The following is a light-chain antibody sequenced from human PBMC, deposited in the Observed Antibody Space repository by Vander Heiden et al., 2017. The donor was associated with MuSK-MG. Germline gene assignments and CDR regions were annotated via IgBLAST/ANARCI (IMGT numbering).Light chain of an antibody. Sequence: SYELTQPPSVSVSPRQTARITCSGDALPKQYAYWYQQKPGQPPVLVIYKDSERPSGIPERFSGTSSGTTVTLTISGVQAEDEADYYCQSADSSGTNWVFGGGTRLTVL. CDR2: KDS. CDR1: ALPKQY. V-gene: IGLV3-25*03. CDR3: QSADSSGTNWV. J-gene: IGLJ3*02.